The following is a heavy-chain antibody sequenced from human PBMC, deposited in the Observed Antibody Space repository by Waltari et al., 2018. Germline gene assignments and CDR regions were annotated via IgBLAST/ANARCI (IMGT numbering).Heavy chain of an antibody. CDR1: GGTFSSYA. Sequence: QVQLVQSGAEVKKPGSSVKVSCKASGGTFSSYAISWVRQAPGQGLEWMGGSIPIFGKANYAQKFQGRVTMTADESTSTAYMELSSLRSEDTAVYYCATETLYGGGVVTFDYWGQGTLVTVSS. CDR2: SIPIFGKA. J-gene: IGHJ4*02. CDR3: ATETLYGGGVVTFDY. D-gene: IGHD3-3*01. V-gene: IGHV1-69*01.